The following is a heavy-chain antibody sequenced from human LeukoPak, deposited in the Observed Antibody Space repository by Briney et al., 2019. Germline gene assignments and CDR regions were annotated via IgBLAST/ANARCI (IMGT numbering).Heavy chain of an antibody. D-gene: IGHD6-13*01. J-gene: IGHJ4*02. V-gene: IGHV4-61*01. CDR2: IYYSGST. Sequence: PSQTLSLTCTVSGGSISSGNYYWSWIRQHPGKGLEWIGYIYYSGSTNYNPSLKSRATISVDTSKNQFSLKLSSVTAADTAVYYCARNLGGSSWVFDYWGQGTLVTVSS. CDR1: GGSISSGNYY. CDR3: ARNLGGSSWVFDY.